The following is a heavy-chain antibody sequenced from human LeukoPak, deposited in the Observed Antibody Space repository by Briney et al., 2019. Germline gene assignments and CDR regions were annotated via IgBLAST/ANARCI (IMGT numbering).Heavy chain of an antibody. CDR2: ISSSSSYI. Sequence: GGSLRLSCAASGFTFSSYSMNWVRQAPGKGLEWVSSISSSSSYIYYADSVKGRFTISRDNAKNSLYLQMNSLRAEDTAVYYCARDRWPYYYDSSGAFDIWGQGTMVTVSS. D-gene: IGHD3-22*01. CDR1: GFTFSSYS. J-gene: IGHJ3*02. V-gene: IGHV3-21*01. CDR3: ARDRWPYYYDSSGAFDI.